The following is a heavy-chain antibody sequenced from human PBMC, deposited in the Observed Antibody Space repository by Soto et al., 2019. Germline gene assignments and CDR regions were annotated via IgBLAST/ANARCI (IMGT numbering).Heavy chain of an antibody. CDR3: ARENSSSFPFSYYYYYGMDV. D-gene: IGHD6-6*01. V-gene: IGHV1-69*13. Sequence: SVKVSCKASGGTFSSYAISWVRQAPGQGLEWMGGIIPIFGTANYAQKFQGRVTITADESTSTAYMELSSLRSEDTAVYYCARENSSSFPFSYYYYYGMDVWGQGTTVTVSS. J-gene: IGHJ6*02. CDR2: IIPIFGTA. CDR1: GGTFSSYA.